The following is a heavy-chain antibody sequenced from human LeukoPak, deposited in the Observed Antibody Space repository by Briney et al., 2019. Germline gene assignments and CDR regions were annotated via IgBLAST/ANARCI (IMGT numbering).Heavy chain of an antibody. D-gene: IGHD4-23*01. CDR2: IYSGGST. Sequence: PSETLSLTCTVSGGSINNYYWSWIRQPAGKGLEWIGRIYSGGSTNYNPSLKSRVTMSLDTSKNQFSLKMTSETAADTAVYYCARDPNSALWGQGTLVTVSS. J-gene: IGHJ4*02. V-gene: IGHV4-4*07. CDR1: GGSINNYY. CDR3: ARDPNSAL.